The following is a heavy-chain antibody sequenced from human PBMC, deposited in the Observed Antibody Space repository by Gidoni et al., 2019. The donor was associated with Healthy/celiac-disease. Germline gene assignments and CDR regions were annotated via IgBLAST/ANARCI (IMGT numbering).Heavy chain of an antibody. CDR1: GYTFTSYY. V-gene: IGHV1-46*01. CDR3: ARVRGWEPHFDY. Sequence: QVQLVQSGAEVKKPGASVKVSCKESGYTFTSYYMHWVRQAPGQGLEWMGIINPSGGSTSYAQKFQGRVTMTRDTSTSTVYMELSSLRSEDTAVYYCARVRGWEPHFDYWGQGTLVTVSS. D-gene: IGHD1-26*01. J-gene: IGHJ4*02. CDR2: INPSGGST.